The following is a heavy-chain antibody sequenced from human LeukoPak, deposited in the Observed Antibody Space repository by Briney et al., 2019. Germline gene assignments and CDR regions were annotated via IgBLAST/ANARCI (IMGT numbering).Heavy chain of an antibody. CDR3: ASGSGIAAAGAWFDP. CDR2: INHSGST. D-gene: IGHD6-13*01. CDR1: GFTFSSYA. J-gene: IGHJ5*02. Sequence: PGRSLRLSCAASGFTFSSYAMHWVRQAPGKGLEWIGEINHSGSTNYNPSLKSRVTISVDTSKNQFSLKLSSVTAADTAVYYCASGSGIAAAGAWFDPWGQGTLVTVSS. V-gene: IGHV4-34*01.